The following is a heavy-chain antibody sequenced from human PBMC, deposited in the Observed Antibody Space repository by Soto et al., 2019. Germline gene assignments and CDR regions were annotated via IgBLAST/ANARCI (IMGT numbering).Heavy chain of an antibody. CDR2: ISGSGGST. D-gene: IGHD2-15*01. J-gene: IGHJ6*02. V-gene: IGHV3-23*01. CDR1: GFTFSSYA. Sequence: PGGSLRLSCAASGFTFSSYAMSWVRQAPGKGLEWVSAISGSGGSTYYADSVKGRFTISRDNSKNTLYLQMNSLRAEDTAVYYCAKGTSYQHYCSGGSCYYYYGMDVWGQGTTVTVSS. CDR3: AKGTSYQHYCSGGSCYYYYGMDV.